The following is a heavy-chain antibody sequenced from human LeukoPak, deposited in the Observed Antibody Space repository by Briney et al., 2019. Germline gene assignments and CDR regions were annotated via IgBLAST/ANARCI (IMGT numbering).Heavy chain of an antibody. J-gene: IGHJ5*02. D-gene: IGHD3-10*01. CDR3: ARAYYYGSRSFKWFDP. Sequence: ASVKVSCKASGYTFTSYYLHWVRQAPGQGLEWMGWISGYDGNTKYTQKLQGRLTMTTDTATSTAYMELRSLRSDDTAVYYCARAYYYGSRSFKWFDPWGQGTLVTVSS. V-gene: IGHV1-18*04. CDR2: ISGYDGNT. CDR1: GYTFTSYY.